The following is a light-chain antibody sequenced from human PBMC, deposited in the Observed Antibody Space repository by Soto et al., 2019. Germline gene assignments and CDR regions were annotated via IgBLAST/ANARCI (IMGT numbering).Light chain of an antibody. V-gene: IGLV1-44*01. Sequence: QSVLTQPPSASGTPGQRVTISCSGSGSNIGTYSVTWYQQLPGTAPRLLIYSNNQRPSGVPDRFSGSKSGTSASLAISGLQSGDEADYYCAAWDDSLNGYVFGTGTKVTVL. J-gene: IGLJ1*01. CDR3: AAWDDSLNGYV. CDR1: GSNIGTYS. CDR2: SNN.